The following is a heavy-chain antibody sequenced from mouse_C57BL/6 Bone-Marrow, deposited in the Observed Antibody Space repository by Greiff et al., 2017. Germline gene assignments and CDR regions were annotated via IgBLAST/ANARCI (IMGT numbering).Heavy chain of an antibody. J-gene: IGHJ2*01. CDR2: VYPSNGGT. CDR1: GFTFTDYY. Sequence: VQLKQSGPVLVKPGPSVKISCKASGFTFTDYYMHWVKQSPGKSLEWIGLVYPSNGGTSYNQKFKGKATLTVDTSSSTAYMELNSLTSEDSAVYYCARSSNYFDYWGQGTTLTVSS. V-gene: IGHV1-36*01. CDR3: ARSSNYFDY.